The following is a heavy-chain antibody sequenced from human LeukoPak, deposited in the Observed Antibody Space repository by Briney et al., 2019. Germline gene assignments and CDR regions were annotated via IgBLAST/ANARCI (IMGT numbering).Heavy chain of an antibody. CDR1: GFTFSSYG. CDR3: AKAVMRIQLWSLGL. D-gene: IGHD5-18*01. J-gene: IGHJ4*02. CDR2: ISYDGSNK. Sequence: PGGSLRLSCAASGFTFSSYGMHWVRQAPGKGLEWVAVISYDGSNKYYADSVKGRFTISRDNSKNTLYLQMNSLRAEDTAVYYCAKAVMRIQLWSLGLWGQGTLVTVSS. V-gene: IGHV3-30*18.